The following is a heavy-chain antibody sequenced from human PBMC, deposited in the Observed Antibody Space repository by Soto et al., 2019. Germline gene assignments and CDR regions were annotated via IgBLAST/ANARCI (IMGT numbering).Heavy chain of an antibody. J-gene: IGHJ4*02. V-gene: IGHV4-34*01. D-gene: IGHD6-13*01. CDR3: GRSIAAAGRTYFDY. CDR2: INHSGST. Sequence: QEKGLEWIGEINHSGSTNYNPSLKSRVTISVDTSKNQFSLKLSSVTAADTAVYYCGRSIAAAGRTYFDYWGQGTLVTVSS.